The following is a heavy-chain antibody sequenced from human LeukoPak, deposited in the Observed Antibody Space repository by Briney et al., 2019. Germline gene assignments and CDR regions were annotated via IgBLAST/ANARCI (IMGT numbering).Heavy chain of an antibody. D-gene: IGHD3-9*01. V-gene: IGHV4-61*02. CDR2: IYTSGST. Sequence: SETLSLTCTVSGGSITSGSYYWSWIRQPAGKGLEWIGRIYTSGSTNYNPSLKSRATMSVDTSKNQFSLKLSSVTAADTAVYYCARDSYNEYYDILTGYYAGGAFDIWGQGTMVTVSS. CDR3: ARDSYNEYYDILTGYYAGGAFDI. CDR1: GGSITSGSYY. J-gene: IGHJ3*02.